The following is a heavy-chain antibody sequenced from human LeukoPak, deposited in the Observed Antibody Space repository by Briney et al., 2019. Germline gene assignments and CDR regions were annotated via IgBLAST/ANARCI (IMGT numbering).Heavy chain of an antibody. Sequence: PSGTLSLTCAVSGGSISSSNWWSWVRQPPGKGLEWIGEIYHSGSTNYNPSLKSRVTISVDKSKNQFSLKLSSVTAADTAVYYCARHVRYYYGSGSYNNWFDPWGQGTLVTVSS. CDR2: IYHSGST. D-gene: IGHD3-10*01. J-gene: IGHJ5*02. CDR3: ARHVRYYYGSGSYNNWFDP. V-gene: IGHV4-4*02. CDR1: GGSISSSNW.